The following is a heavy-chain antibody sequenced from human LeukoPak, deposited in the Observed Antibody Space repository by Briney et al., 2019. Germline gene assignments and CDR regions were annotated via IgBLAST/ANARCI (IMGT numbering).Heavy chain of an antibody. CDR2: IGGSNGIT. Sequence: GGSLRLSCAASGFTFSSSAMSWVRQAPGKGLEWVSVIGGSNGITFYVGSVKGRFTISRDNSKDTLYLQMNSLRAEDTAVYYCARNENSGWGYFDYWGQGTLVTVSS. CDR3: ARNENSGWGYFDY. V-gene: IGHV3-23*01. J-gene: IGHJ4*02. CDR1: GFTFSSSA. D-gene: IGHD5-12*01.